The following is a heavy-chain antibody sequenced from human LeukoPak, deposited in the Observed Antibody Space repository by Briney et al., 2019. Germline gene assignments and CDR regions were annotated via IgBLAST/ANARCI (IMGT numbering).Heavy chain of an antibody. CDR1: GGSISSSSYY. Sequence: SQTLSLTCTVSGGSISSSSYYWGWIRQPPGKGLEWIGSIYYSGSTYYNPSLKSRVTISVDTSKNQFSLKLSSVTAADTAVYYCARHIVVVIATSFDYWGQGTLVTVSS. D-gene: IGHD2-21*01. CDR2: IYYSGST. V-gene: IGHV4-39*01. J-gene: IGHJ4*02. CDR3: ARHIVVVIATSFDY.